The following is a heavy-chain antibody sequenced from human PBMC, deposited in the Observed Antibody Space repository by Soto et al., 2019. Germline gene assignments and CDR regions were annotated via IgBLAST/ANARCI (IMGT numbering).Heavy chain of an antibody. CDR2: ISSSGSTI. D-gene: IGHD3-3*01. V-gene: IGHV3-11*01. Sequence: PGGSLRLSCAASGFTFSDYYMSWIRQAPGKGLEWVSYISSSGSTIYYADSVKGRFTISRDNAKNSLYLQMNSLRAEDTAVYYCARAAITYYDFWSGPEWGQGTLVTVSS. CDR1: GFTFSDYY. J-gene: IGHJ4*02. CDR3: ARAAITYYDFWSGPE.